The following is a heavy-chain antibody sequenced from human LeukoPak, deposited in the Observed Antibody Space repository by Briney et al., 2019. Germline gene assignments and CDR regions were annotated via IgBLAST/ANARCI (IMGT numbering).Heavy chain of an antibody. CDR2: IYHSGST. Sequence: SETLSLTCAVSGGSISSSNWWSWVRQPPRKGLEWIGEIYHSGSTNYNPSLKSRVTISVDTSKNQFSLKLSSVTAADTAVYYCARDHPYYYDSSGYLDYWGQGTLVTVSS. V-gene: IGHV4-4*02. D-gene: IGHD3-22*01. CDR1: GGSISSSNW. CDR3: ARDHPYYYDSSGYLDY. J-gene: IGHJ4*02.